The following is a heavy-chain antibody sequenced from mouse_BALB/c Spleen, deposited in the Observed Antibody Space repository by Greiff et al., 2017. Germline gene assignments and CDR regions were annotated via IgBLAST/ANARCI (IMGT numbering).Heavy chain of an antibody. Sequence: QVQLKESGPGLVAPSQSLSITCTVSGFSLTSYGVHWVRQPPGKGLEWLGVIWAGGSTNYNSALMSRLSISKDNSKSQVFLKMNSLQTDDTAMYYCARVPYYGSSLYYYAMDYWGQGTSVTVSS. V-gene: IGHV2-9*02. CDR1: GFSLTSYG. J-gene: IGHJ4*01. CDR2: IWAGGST. D-gene: IGHD1-1*01. CDR3: ARVPYYGSSLYYYAMDY.